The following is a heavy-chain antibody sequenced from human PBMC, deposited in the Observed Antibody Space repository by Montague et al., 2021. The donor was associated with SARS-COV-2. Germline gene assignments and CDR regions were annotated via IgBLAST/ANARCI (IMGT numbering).Heavy chain of an antibody. V-gene: IGHV4-34*01. Sequence: SETLSLTCAVYSGSFSGYYWSWIRQPPGKGLEWIGEINRSGSTNYNPSLKSRVTISVDTSKNQFSLKLSSVTAAETAVYYCARLKRYFDSSGSPSAFDFWGQGTKVTVSS. J-gene: IGHJ3*01. CDR3: ARLKRYFDSSGSPSAFDF. CDR2: INRSGST. CDR1: SGSFSGYY. D-gene: IGHD3-22*01.